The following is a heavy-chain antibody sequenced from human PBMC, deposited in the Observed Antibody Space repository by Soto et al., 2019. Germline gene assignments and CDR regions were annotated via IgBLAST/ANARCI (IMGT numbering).Heavy chain of an antibody. CDR2: INPNSGGT. D-gene: IGHD4-17*01. CDR3: ARAFYGDYVYAFDI. J-gene: IGHJ3*02. V-gene: IGHV1-2*04. Sequence: ASVKVSCKASGYTFTGYYMHWVRQAPGQGLEWMGWINPNSGGTNYARKFQGWVTMTRDTSISTAYMELSRLRSDDTAVYYCARAFYGDYVYAFDIWGQGTMVTVSS. CDR1: GYTFTGYY.